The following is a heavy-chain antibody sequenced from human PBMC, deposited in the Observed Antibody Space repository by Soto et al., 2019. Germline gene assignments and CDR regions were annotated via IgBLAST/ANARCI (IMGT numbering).Heavy chain of an antibody. CDR1: GFTFSSYW. J-gene: IGHJ4*02. CDR2: INSDGSST. D-gene: IGHD6-13*01. V-gene: IGHV3-74*01. CDR3: ARDIAALYYFDY. Sequence: GGYLRLSCAASGFTFSSYWMHWVRQAPGKGLVWVSRINSDGSSTSYADSVKGRFTISRDNAKNTLYLQMNSLRAEDTAVYYCARDIAALYYFDYWGQGTLVTVSS.